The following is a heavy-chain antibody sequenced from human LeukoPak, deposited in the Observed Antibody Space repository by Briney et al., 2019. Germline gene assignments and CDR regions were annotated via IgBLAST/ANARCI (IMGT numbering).Heavy chain of an antibody. Sequence: GGSLRLSCAASGFTFSSYEMNWVRQAPGKGLEWVSNISSSGSTIYYADSVKGRFTISRDNAKNSLYLQMNSLRAEDTAVYYCAELGITMIGGFWGKGTTVTISS. CDR3: AELGITMIGGF. J-gene: IGHJ6*04. CDR1: GFTFSSYE. V-gene: IGHV3-48*03. CDR2: ISSSGSTI. D-gene: IGHD3-10*02.